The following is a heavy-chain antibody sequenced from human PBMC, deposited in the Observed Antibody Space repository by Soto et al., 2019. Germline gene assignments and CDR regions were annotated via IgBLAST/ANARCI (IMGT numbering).Heavy chain of an antibody. J-gene: IGHJ4*02. D-gene: IGHD6-6*01. CDR2: INHSGST. CDR1: GGSFSGYY. CDR3: ALVEYSSSNFDY. Sequence: QVQLQQWGAGLLKPSETLSLTCAVYGGSFSGYYWSWIRQPPGKGLEWIGEINHSGSTNYNPSLKSRVTISVDTSKHQFSLKLSSVTAADTAVYYCALVEYSSSNFDYWGQGTLVTVSS. V-gene: IGHV4-34*01.